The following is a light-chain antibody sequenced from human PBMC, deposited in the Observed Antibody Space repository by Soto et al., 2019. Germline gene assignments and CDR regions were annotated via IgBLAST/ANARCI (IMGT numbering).Light chain of an antibody. V-gene: IGKV2-28*01. CDR3: MQALQTPT. CDR2: LGS. J-gene: IGKJ1*01. CDR1: QSLLHSNGYNY. Sequence: DIVMTQSQLSLPVTPGEPAFTSCRSSQSLLHSNGYNYLDWYLQKPGQSPQLLIYLGSNRASGVPDRFSGSGSGTDFTLKISRVEAEDVGVYYCMQALQTPTFGQGTKVDIK.